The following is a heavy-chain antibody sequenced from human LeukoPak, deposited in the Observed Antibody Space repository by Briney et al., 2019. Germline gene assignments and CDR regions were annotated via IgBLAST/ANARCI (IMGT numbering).Heavy chain of an antibody. J-gene: IGHJ3*02. V-gene: IGHV3-30*18. CDR1: GFTFSSYG. CDR3: AKADYSNSWDAFDI. Sequence: PGGSLRLSCAASGFTFSSYGMHWVRQAPGKGLEWVAVISYDGSNKYYADSVKGRFTISRDNSKNTLYLQMNSLRAEDTAVYYCAKADYSNSWDAFDIWGQGTMVTVSS. CDR2: ISYDGSNK. D-gene: IGHD4-11*01.